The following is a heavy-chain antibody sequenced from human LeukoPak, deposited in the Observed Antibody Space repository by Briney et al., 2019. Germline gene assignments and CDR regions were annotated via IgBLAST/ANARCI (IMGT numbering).Heavy chain of an antibody. J-gene: IGHJ4*02. V-gene: IGHV3-23*01. Sequence: GGSLRLSCGVSGFSLSNYGVNWVRQAPGKGLEWVSLICGRVKNIYYSDSVRGRFVISSDNSKKTVYLQMDRLRVEDTAVYYCARPNDDCLFQSRLDYWGQGSLVTVSS. D-gene: IGHD3-9*01. CDR3: ARPNDDCLFQSRLDY. CDR2: ICGRVKNI. CDR1: GFSLSNYG.